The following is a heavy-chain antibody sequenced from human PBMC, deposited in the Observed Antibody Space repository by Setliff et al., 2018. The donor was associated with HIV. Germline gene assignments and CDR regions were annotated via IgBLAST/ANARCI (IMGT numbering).Heavy chain of an antibody. D-gene: IGHD4-17*01. CDR3: ARTDYGGNSGGNYFDY. Sequence: ASVKVSCKASGYTFTTYDITWVRQAPGQGLEWLGGISPYNGHTNFAQKFQGRVTMTTDTATSTAYMEVRSLRSDDTAVYYCARTDYGGNSGGNYFDYWGQGSLVTVSS. J-gene: IGHJ4*02. CDR1: GYTFTTYD. CDR2: ISPYNGHT. V-gene: IGHV1-18*01.